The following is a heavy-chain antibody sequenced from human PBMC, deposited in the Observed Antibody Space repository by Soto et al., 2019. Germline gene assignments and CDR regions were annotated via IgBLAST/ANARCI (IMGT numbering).Heavy chain of an antibody. CDR3: ATLPHL. CDR2: ISSSSSSI. Sequence: GGSLRLSCAASGFTFSSYSMNWVRQAPGKGLEWVSYISSSSSSIYYADSVKGRFTIFRDDAEESLYLQMNSLRDEDTAVYYCATLPHLWGQGTLVTVSS. CDR1: GFTFSSYS. D-gene: IGHD3-10*01. V-gene: IGHV3-48*02. J-gene: IGHJ5*02.